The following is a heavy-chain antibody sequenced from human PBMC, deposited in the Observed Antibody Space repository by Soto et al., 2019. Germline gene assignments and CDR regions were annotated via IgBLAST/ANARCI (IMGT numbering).Heavy chain of an antibody. CDR3: ARSSGGSGFPYYYYGMDV. V-gene: IGHV3-21*01. CDR1: GFTFSSYS. Sequence: GGSRRLSCAASGFTFSSYSMNWVRQAPGKALEWVPSISSSSSYIYYADSVKGRFTISRDNAKNSLYLQMNSLRAEDTAVYYCARSSGGSGFPYYYYGMDVCGQVTTVTVAS. D-gene: IGHD1-26*01. CDR2: ISSSSSYI. J-gene: IGHJ6*02.